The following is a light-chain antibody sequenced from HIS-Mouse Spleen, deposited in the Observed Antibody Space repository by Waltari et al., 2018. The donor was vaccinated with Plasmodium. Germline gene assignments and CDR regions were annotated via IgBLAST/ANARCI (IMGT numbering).Light chain of an antibody. CDR1: ITNIGSNY. J-gene: IGLJ3*02. CDR3: AAWDDSLSGRV. Sequence: QSVLTQPPSASATPGQRVTISCSGIITNIGSNYVTWYQQLPGTAPKLLIYRNNQRPSGVPDRFSGSKSGTSASLAISGLRSEDEADYYCAAWDDSLSGRVFGGGTKLTVL. V-gene: IGLV1-47*01. CDR2: RNN.